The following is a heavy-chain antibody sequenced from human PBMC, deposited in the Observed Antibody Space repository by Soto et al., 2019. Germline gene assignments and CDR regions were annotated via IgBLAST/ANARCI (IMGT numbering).Heavy chain of an antibody. CDR1: VGTFSDYN. CDR3: ARVEGTRTTNFYHYMDV. Sequence: VQLVQSGAEVKRPGSSVKVSCKAPVGTFSDYNIAWVRQARGQGLEWMGRIIPKLGITNYAHKFQDRVRITADKATSTAYMELPSLRYEDTAVYFCARVEGTRTTNFYHYMDVWGEGNAVTVS. CDR2: IIPKLGIT. D-gene: IGHD2-8*01. J-gene: IGHJ6*03. V-gene: IGHV1-69*02.